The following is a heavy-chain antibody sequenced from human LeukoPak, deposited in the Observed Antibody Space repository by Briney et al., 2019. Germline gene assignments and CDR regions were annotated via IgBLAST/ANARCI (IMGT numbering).Heavy chain of an antibody. V-gene: IGHV3-48*01. Sequence: PGGSLRLSCAASGFTFSSYSMNWVHQAPGKGLEGVSYISSSSGTIYYADSVKGRLTISRDNAKNSLYLQMNSLRAEDTAVYHCARGTTETTSSYFDYWGQGTLVTVSS. CDR2: ISSSSGTI. J-gene: IGHJ4*02. D-gene: IGHD4-17*01. CDR3: ARGTTETTSSYFDY. CDR1: GFTFSSYS.